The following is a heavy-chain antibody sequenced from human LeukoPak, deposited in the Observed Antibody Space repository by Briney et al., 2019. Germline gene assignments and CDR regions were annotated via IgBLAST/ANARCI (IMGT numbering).Heavy chain of an antibody. CDR3: ARAWEAVAGTWLLVY. V-gene: IGHV1-2*02. J-gene: IGHJ4*02. CDR2: INPNSGGT. CDR1: GYTFTGYY. Sequence: ASVKVSCKASGYTFTGYYMHWVRQAPGQGLEWMGWINPNSGGTNYAQKFQGRVTMTRDTSISTAYMELSRLRSGDTAVYYCARAWEAVAGTWLLVYWGQGTLVTVSS. D-gene: IGHD6-19*01.